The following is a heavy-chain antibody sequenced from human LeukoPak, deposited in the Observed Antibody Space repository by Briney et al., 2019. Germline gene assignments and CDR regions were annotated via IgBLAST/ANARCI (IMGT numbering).Heavy chain of an antibody. D-gene: IGHD4-23*01. J-gene: IGHJ4*02. CDR1: GFTFDDYA. CDR2: ISWNSGSI. V-gene: IGHV3-9*01. Sequence: PGGSLRLSCAASGFTFDDYAMHWVRQAPGKGREWVSGISWNSGSIGYADSAKGRFTNSRDNAKNSLYLQMNSLRAEDTALYYCAKARGGGNGLGFDYWGQGTLVTVSS. CDR3: AKARGGGNGLGFDY.